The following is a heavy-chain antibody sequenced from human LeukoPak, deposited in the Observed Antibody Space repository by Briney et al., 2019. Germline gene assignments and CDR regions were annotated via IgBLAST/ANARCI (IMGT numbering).Heavy chain of an antibody. CDR1: GFTFSSYA. D-gene: IGHD6-13*01. Sequence: PGGSLRLSCAASGFTFSSYAMSWVRQAPGKGLEWVSTISGTGGSTYYADSVKGRFTISRDNSKNTLYLQMNSLRAEDTAVYYCAKVKGGSSWYPFDYWGQGTLVTVSS. CDR3: AKVKGGSSWYPFDY. J-gene: IGHJ4*02. V-gene: IGHV3-23*01. CDR2: ISGTGGST.